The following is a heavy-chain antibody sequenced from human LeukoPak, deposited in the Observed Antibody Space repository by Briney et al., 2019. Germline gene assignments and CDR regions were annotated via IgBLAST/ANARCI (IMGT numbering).Heavy chain of an antibody. Sequence: PGGSLRLSCIGSGFTFSTSELNWVRQAPGTGLEWLAFINSRNTIYYADSVRGRFTISRDNAKNSPYLQMNSLTVEDTAVYYCVSGVAMDVWGQGTTVTVSS. CDR3: VSGVAMDV. CDR1: GFTFSTSE. D-gene: IGHD3-10*01. J-gene: IGHJ6*02. V-gene: IGHV3-48*03. CDR2: INSRNTI.